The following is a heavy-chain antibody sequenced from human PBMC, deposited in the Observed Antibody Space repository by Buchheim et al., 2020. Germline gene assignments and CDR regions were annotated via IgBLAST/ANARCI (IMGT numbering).Heavy chain of an antibody. V-gene: IGHV3-48*01. CDR3: ARGTSDYYDSSGYYGDY. J-gene: IGHJ4*02. CDR2: ISSSSSTI. CDR1: GFTFSSYS. Sequence: EVQLVESGGGLVQPGGSLRLSCAASGFTFSSYSMNWVRQAPGKGLEWVSYISSSSSTIYYADSVKGRFTISRDNAKNSLYLQMNSLRAEDTAVYYCARGTSDYYDSSGYYGDYWGQGTL. D-gene: IGHD3-22*01.